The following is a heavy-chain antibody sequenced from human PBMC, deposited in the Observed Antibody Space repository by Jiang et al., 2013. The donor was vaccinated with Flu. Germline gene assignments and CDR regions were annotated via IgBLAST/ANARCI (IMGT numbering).Heavy chain of an antibody. CDR1: GFTFSTYA. CDR2: LSGRGGRGTKT. Sequence: VQLLESGGGLVQPGGSLRLSCAASGFTFSTYAMSWVRQAPGKGLEWVSALSGRGGRGTKTYYADSVKGRFTISRDNSNNTLFLQMSGLRAEDTAVYYCVKDHTTGSYQLDAFDIWGQGTMVTVSS. CDR3: VKDHTTGSYQLDAFDI. V-gene: IGHV3-23*01. J-gene: IGHJ3*02. D-gene: IGHD1-26*01.